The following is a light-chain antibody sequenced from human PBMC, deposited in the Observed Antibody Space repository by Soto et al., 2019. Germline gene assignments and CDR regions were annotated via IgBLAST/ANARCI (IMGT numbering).Light chain of an antibody. CDR2: GTS. V-gene: IGKV3-20*01. CDR3: QQYGTSEII. Sequence: IVFTRSPITLTLSPSSVSTLSCRTRQSVSSTYLAWYQQKPGQAPRLLIYGTSSRATGVPDRYSASGSGTDFTLTISRLEPEDFAVFFCQQYGTSEIIFGQGTRLEIK. J-gene: IGKJ5*01. CDR1: QSVSSTY.